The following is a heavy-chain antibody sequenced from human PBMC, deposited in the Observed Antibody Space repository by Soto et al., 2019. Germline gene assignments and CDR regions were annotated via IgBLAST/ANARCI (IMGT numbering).Heavy chain of an antibody. CDR3: ARSYYDSTGFAVDP. D-gene: IGHD3-22*01. Sequence: QMQLQASGPGLVKPSETLSLTCNVSGASVSNGYWSWIRQPPGKALEWIGFMYFGGSFNYNPSLTRRATISVETSENQFSMKLTSVPASDTAVYYCARSYYDSTGFAVDPWGQGTLVTVSS. V-gene: IGHV4-59*02. J-gene: IGHJ5*02. CDR1: GASVSNGY. CDR2: MYFGGSF.